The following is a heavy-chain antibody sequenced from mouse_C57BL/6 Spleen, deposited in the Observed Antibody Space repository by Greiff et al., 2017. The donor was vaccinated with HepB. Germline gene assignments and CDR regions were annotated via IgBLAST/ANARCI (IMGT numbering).Heavy chain of an antibody. J-gene: IGHJ1*03. V-gene: IGHV1-81*01. CDR3: ARRNYGSSPYWYFDV. Sequence: QVHVKQSGAELARPGASVKLSCKASGYTFTSYGISWVKQRTGQGLEWIGEIYPRSGNTYYNEKFKGKATLTADKSSSTAYMELRSLTSEDSAVYFCARRNYGSSPYWYFDVWGTGTTVTVSS. CDR2: IYPRSGNT. CDR1: GYTFTSYG. D-gene: IGHD1-1*01.